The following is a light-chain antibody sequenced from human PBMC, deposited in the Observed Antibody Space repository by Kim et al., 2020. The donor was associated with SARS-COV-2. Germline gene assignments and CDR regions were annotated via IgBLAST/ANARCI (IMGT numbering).Light chain of an antibody. CDR2: DVS. CDR1: SSDVGAYNY. Sequence: QSALTQPASVSGSPGQSITISCTGTSSDVGAYNYVSWYQQHPGQAPKLMIYDVSNRPSGVSNRFSGSKSGNTASLTISGLQAEDEADYYCTSYTSRSIFFGTGTKVTVL. J-gene: IGLJ1*01. CDR3: TSYTSRSIF. V-gene: IGLV2-14*03.